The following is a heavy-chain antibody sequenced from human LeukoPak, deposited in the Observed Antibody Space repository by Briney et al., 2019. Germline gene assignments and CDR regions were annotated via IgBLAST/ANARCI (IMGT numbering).Heavy chain of an antibody. V-gene: IGHV1-8*01. CDR2: MNPNSGNT. D-gene: IGHD1-1*01. Sequence: ASVKVSCKASGYTFTSYDINWVRQATGQGLEWMGWMNPNSGNTGYAQKFQGRVTMTRNTSISTAYMELSSLRSEDTAVYYCARGTGTTIWFDPWGQGTPVTVSS. CDR3: ARGTGTTIWFDP. CDR1: GYTFTSYD. J-gene: IGHJ5*02.